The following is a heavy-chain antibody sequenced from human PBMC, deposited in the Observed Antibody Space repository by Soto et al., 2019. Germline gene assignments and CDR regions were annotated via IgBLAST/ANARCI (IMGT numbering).Heavy chain of an antibody. CDR1: RYIFKNYY. J-gene: IGHJ4*01. D-gene: IGHD3-3*01. CDR2: FNPFSGAT. V-gene: IGHV1-46*02. CDR3: ARDLTSGDY. Sequence: QVQLVQSGAEVKKPGASVKISCETSRYIFKNYYIHWVRQAPGQGLEWMAIFNPFSGATNYEQRLQGRVTATMDMSTSTVYMELNNLRSEDTAMYYCARDLTSGDYWGQGTLISVSS.